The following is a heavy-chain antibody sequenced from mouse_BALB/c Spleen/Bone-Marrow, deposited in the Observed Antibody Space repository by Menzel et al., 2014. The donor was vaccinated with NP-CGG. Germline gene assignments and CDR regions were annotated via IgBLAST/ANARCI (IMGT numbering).Heavy chain of an antibody. CDR3: ARAPSMDY. CDR1: GYTFTSYD. V-gene: IGHV1S56*01. Sequence: VQLQQSGPELVKLGALVKISCKASGYTFTSYDINWVKQRPGQGLEWIGWIYPGDGSSKYNEKFKGKATLTADKSSSTAYMQLSSLTSENSAVYFCARAPSMDYWGQGTSVTVSS. CDR2: IYPGDGSS. J-gene: IGHJ4*01.